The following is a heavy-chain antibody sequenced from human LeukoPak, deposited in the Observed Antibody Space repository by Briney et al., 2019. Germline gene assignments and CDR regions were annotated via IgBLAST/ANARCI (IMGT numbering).Heavy chain of an antibody. D-gene: IGHD3-22*01. CDR3: ARGYYDSSGYRPLDY. J-gene: IGHJ4*02. CDR1: GGSISSYY. Sequence: SETLSLTCTVSGGSISSYYWSWIRQPAGKGLEWIGRIYTSGSTNYNPSLKSRVTISVDTSKNQFSLKLSSVTAADTAVYYCARGYYDSSGYRPLDYWGQGTLVTVSS. V-gene: IGHV4-4*07. CDR2: IYTSGST.